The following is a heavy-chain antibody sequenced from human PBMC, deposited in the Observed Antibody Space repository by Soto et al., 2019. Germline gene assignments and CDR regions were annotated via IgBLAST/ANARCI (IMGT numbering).Heavy chain of an antibody. J-gene: IGHJ6*02. CDR2: IDPSDSYT. CDR3: ARSTTVAYYYYGMDV. Sequence: PGESLKISCKGSGYSFTSYWISWVRQMPVKGLEWMGRIDPSDSYTNYSPSFQGHVTISADKSISTAYLQWSSLKASDTAMYYCARSTTVAYYYYGMDVWGQGTTVTVSS. V-gene: IGHV5-10-1*01. D-gene: IGHD4-4*01. CDR1: GYSFTSYW.